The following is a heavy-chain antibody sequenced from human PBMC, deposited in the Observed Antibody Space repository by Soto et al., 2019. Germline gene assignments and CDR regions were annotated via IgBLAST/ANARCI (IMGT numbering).Heavy chain of an antibody. CDR2: IYYSGST. J-gene: IGHJ4*02. CDR1: GGSISSYY. Sequence: PSETLSLTCTVSGGSISSYYWSWTRQPPGKGLEWIGYIYYSGSTNYNPSLKSRVTISVDTSKNQFSLKLSSVTAADTAVYYCARTRDYGDYIDYWGQGTLVTVSS. D-gene: IGHD4-17*01. V-gene: IGHV4-59*08. CDR3: ARTRDYGDYIDY.